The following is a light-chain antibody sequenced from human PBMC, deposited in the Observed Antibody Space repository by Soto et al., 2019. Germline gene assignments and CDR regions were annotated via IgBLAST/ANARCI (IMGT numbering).Light chain of an antibody. V-gene: IGLV1-47*01. CDR1: SSNIGSNY. J-gene: IGLJ2*01. Sequence: QSVLTQPPSASGTPGQRVTISCSGSSSNIGSNYVYWYQQLPGTAPKLLIYRNNQRPSGVPDRFSGSKSGTSASLAISGLRSEDEADYYCAALDDSLSGPVVGGGTKVTVL. CDR2: RNN. CDR3: AALDDSLSGPV.